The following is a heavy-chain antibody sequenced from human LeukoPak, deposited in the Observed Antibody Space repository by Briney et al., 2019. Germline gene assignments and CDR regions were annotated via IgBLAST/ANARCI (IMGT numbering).Heavy chain of an antibody. CDR1: GYTFTDYC. CDR3: ARDHDYGPCEGPAALDY. Sequence: ASVKVSCKALGYTFTDYCMHWVRQARGQGPEWVGVASPSGGSTTYAQKFQGRVTVTRDTSTSTVYMELTSLRSEDTAMYYCARDHDYGPCEGPAALDYWGQGTLVIVSS. J-gene: IGHJ4*02. D-gene: IGHD4-17*01. CDR2: ASPSGGST. V-gene: IGHV1-46*01.